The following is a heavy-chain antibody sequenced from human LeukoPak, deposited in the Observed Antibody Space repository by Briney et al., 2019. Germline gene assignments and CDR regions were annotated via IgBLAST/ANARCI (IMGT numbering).Heavy chain of an antibody. CDR3: SRESSIFWVVARSYMDV. CDR1: GFRFSDHY. D-gene: IGHD3-3*01. J-gene: IGHJ6*03. CDR2: TRNKAESYKT. Sequence: PGGSLRLSCAASGFRFSDHYINWVRQAPGKGLEWVGRTRNKAESYKTEYAASVKGRFTISRDDSKRSLYLQMNSLKTEDTAVYYCSRESSIFWVVARSYMDVWGKGTTVTVSS. V-gene: IGHV3-72*01.